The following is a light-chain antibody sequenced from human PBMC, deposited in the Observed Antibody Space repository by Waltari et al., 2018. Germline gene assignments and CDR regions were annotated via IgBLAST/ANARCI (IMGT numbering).Light chain of an antibody. CDR2: YAS. CDR1: QSIGTN. Sequence: EVVLTQSPDCQSVTPKAKVTITCRASQSIGTNLHWYKQKPGQAQNLLIKYASHSISGVPSRFSGSGSGTDFTLTINCLEAEDAAAYYGHQSSISWTCGQGAKVEIK. V-gene: IGKV6D-21*02. CDR3: HQSSISWT. J-gene: IGKJ1*01.